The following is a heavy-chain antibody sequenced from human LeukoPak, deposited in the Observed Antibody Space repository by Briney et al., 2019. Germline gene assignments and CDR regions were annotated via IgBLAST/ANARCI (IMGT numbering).Heavy chain of an antibody. CDR2: IYPGDSAT. J-gene: IGHJ5*02. D-gene: IGHD1-14*01. Sequence: GESLKISCKGSGYKFTSYWIGWVRQMPGKGLEWMGIIYPGDSATRYSPSFQGHVTLSADKSITTAYLQWSSLKASDTAMYYCARRITGNWFDPWGQGTLVTVSS. V-gene: IGHV5-51*01. CDR1: GYKFTSYW. CDR3: ARRITGNWFDP.